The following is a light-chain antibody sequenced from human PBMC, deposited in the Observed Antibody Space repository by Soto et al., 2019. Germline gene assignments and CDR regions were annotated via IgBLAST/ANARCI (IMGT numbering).Light chain of an antibody. V-gene: IGKV3-20*01. Sequence: DIFLTQSPITLSLAAGERAPLSCRASQSLTNSFIAWYQQKPGQAPRLLIYDTSSRATGIPDRFSGSGSGTDFTLTISRLEPEDFAVFFCQQYGTSEIIFGQGTRLEIK. CDR2: DTS. CDR1: QSLTNSF. CDR3: QQYGTSEII. J-gene: IGKJ5*01.